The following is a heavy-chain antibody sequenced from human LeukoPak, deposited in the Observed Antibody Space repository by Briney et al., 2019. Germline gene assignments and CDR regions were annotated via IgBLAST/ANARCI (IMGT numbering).Heavy chain of an antibody. J-gene: IGHJ4*02. CDR3: ARDAVYSSSWQYY. D-gene: IGHD6-13*01. CDR2: IWSDGSNK. CDR1: GFTFSNYG. V-gene: IGHV3-33*01. Sequence: PGRSLRLSCAASGFTFSNYGMHWARQAPGKGLEWVALIWSDGSNKYYADSVKGRFTISRDNSKNTLYLQMNSLRAEDTAVYYCARDAVYSSSWQYYWGQGTLVTVSS.